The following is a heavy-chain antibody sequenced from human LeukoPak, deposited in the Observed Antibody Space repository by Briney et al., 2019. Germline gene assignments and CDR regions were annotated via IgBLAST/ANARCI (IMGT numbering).Heavy chain of an antibody. CDR3: AKDRTVAVAGTFDY. D-gene: IGHD6-19*01. CDR1: GFTFSSYS. Sequence: PGGSLRLSCAASGFTFSSYSMNWVRQAPGKGLEWVSSISSSSSYIYYADSVKGRFTISRDNAKNSLYLQMNSLRAEDTALYYCAKDRTVAVAGTFDYWGQGALVTVSS. V-gene: IGHV3-21*04. CDR2: ISSSSSYI. J-gene: IGHJ4*02.